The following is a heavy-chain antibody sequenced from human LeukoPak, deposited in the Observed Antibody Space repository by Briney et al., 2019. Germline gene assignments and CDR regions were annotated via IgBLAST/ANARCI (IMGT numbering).Heavy chain of an antibody. D-gene: IGHD3-10*01. V-gene: IGHV3-30*18. CDR1: GFTFSSYG. CDR2: ISYDGSNK. J-gene: IGHJ6*03. CDR3: AKARYYGSGSYYYYMDV. Sequence: GRSLRLSCAASGFTFSSYGMHWVRQAPGKGLEWVALISYDGSNKYYADSVKGRFTISRDNSKNTLYLQMNSLRAEDTAVYYCAKARYYGSGSYYYYMDVWGKGTTVTISS.